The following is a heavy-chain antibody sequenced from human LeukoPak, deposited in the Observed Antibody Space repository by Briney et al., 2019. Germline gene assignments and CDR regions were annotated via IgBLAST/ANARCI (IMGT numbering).Heavy chain of an antibody. Sequence: ASVKVSCKASGYTFTHCAMNWVRQAPGQGLEWMGWINTNTGNPTYAQGFTGRFVFSLDTSVSTAYLQISSLKAEDTAVYYCVTRDGVSSGFFNLDYWGQGTLVTVSS. V-gene: IGHV7-4-1*02. D-gene: IGHD3-22*01. CDR3: VTRDGVSSGFFNLDY. CDR1: GYTFTHCA. J-gene: IGHJ4*02. CDR2: INTNTGNP.